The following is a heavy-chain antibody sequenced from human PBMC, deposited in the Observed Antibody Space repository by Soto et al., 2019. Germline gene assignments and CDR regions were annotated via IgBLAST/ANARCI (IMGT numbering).Heavy chain of an antibody. CDR3: ARDPWNAPDY. CDR2: INAGTGIA. Sequence: ASVKVSCKASGYTFTNYAMHWVRQAPGQRLKWLGWINAGTGIATYSQRFQGRVTTTSDTSATTSYMELSSLTSEDTAVYFCARDPWNAPDYWGQGTLVTVSS. J-gene: IGHJ4*02. D-gene: IGHD1-1*01. V-gene: IGHV1-3*01. CDR1: GYTFTNYA.